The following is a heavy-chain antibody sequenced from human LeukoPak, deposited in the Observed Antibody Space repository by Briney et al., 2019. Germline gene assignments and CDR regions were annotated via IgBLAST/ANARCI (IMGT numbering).Heavy chain of an antibody. D-gene: IGHD5-24*01. CDR2: IYYSGST. CDR1: GASISSSNFY. CDR3: ARRMKAWLQLGYFDY. J-gene: IGHJ4*02. Sequence: SETLSLTCTVSGASISSSNFYWGWIRQPPGKGLEWIGSIYYSGSTYYNPSLKSRVTISVDTSKNQFSLKLSSVTAADTTVYYCARRMKAWLQLGYFDYWGQGTLVTVSS. V-gene: IGHV4-39*01.